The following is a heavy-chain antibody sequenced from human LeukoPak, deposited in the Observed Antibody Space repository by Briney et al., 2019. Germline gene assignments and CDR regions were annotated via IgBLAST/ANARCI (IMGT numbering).Heavy chain of an antibody. CDR3: ARDRAGATTDY. CDR2: ISSSSSYI. V-gene: IGHV3-21*01. D-gene: IGHD1-26*01. J-gene: IGHJ4*02. CDR1: GFTFSSYN. Sequence: GGSLRLSCAASGFTFSSYNMNWVRQAPGKGLEWVSSISSSSSYIYYADSVKGRFTISRDNAKNSLYLQMNSLRAEDTAVYYCARDRAGATTDYWGQGTLVTVSS.